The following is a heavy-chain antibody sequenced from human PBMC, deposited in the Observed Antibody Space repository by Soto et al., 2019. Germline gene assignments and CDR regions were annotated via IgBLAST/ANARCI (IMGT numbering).Heavy chain of an antibody. CDR3: ARIHGPSGNYDLDY. D-gene: IGHD5-12*01. V-gene: IGHV2-70*13. J-gene: IGHJ4*02. Sequence: SGPTLVNPTQTLTLTCTFSGFSLSTSGVGVGWIRQPPGKALEWLALIDWADDKYYSTSLKTRLTISKDTSKNQVVLTMTNVDPVDTATYYCARIHGPSGNYDLDYWGLGTLVTVSS. CDR2: IDWADDK. CDR1: GFSLSTSGVG.